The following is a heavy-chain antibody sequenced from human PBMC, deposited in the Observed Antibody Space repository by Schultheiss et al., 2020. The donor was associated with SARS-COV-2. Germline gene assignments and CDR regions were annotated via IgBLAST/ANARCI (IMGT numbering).Heavy chain of an antibody. V-gene: IGHV3-30*07. Sequence: GGSLRLSCAASGGFTFRNYAMSWVRLAPGKGLEWVAVISHDGTKTYYADSVKGRFTISRDNAKNSLYLQMNSLRPDDTAVYYCARGAESSGWYSWDYYYYMDVWGKGTTVTVSS. J-gene: IGHJ6*03. CDR2: ISHDGTKT. CDR1: GGFTFRNYA. D-gene: IGHD6-19*01. CDR3: ARGAESSGWYSWDYYYYMDV.